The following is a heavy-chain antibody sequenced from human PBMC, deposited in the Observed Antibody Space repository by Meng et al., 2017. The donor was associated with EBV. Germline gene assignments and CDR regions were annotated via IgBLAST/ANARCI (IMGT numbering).Heavy chain of an antibody. V-gene: IGHV1-69*06. D-gene: IGHD6-13*01. J-gene: IGHJ4*02. CDR1: GGTFSSYT. CDR3: ARAEIAAAGRLDY. Sequence: QVQRVRSVAEGKKPGSSVKVSCKASGGTFSSYTISWVRQAPGQGLEWMGGIIPIFGTANYAQKFQGRVTITADKSTSTAYMELSSLRSEDTAVYYCARAEIAAAGRLDYWGQGTLVTVSS. CDR2: IIPIFGTA.